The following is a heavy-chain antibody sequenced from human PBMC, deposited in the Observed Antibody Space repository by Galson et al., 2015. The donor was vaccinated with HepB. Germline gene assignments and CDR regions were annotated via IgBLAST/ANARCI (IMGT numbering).Heavy chain of an antibody. CDR2: IGVRGTT. CDR1: GFTFSSLG. J-gene: IGHJ4*02. Sequence: PLRLSCAASGFTFSSLGMTWVREAQGEGLGCVSAIGVRGTTDYSDSVKGRFIISRDYSKNMLYLQMNNLRAVDTAVYYCAKGTTDIDCWGQGTLVTVSS. CDR3: AKGTTDIDC. V-gene: IGHV3-23*01. D-gene: IGHD1-1*01.